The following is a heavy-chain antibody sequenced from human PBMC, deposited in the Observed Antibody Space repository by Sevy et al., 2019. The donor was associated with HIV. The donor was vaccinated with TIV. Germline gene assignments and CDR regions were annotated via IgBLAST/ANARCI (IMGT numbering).Heavy chain of an antibody. Sequence: SETLSLTCAVSGVSVSSDTYYWCWIRQPPGKGLEWIGYVYHTGSTNYSPSFKSRVTISVDTSKNPFSLMLFSVAAADTAGYYCAREPYFFDKSGYYWDYWGQGALVTVSS. J-gene: IGHJ4*02. D-gene: IGHD3-22*01. CDR2: VYHTGST. CDR3: AREPYFFDKSGYYWDY. V-gene: IGHV4-61*01. CDR1: GVSVSSDTYY.